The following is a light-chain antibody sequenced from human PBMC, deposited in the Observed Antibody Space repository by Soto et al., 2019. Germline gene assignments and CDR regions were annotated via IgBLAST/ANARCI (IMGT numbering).Light chain of an antibody. J-gene: IGLJ1*01. CDR1: SSNIGAGYD. Sequence: VVTQPPSVSGAPGQRVTISCTGSSSNIGAGYDVHWYQQLPGTAPKLLIYGNSNRPSGVPDRFSGSKSGTSASLAITGLQAEDEADYYCQSYDSSLSGSNVFGTGTKLTVL. CDR3: QSYDSSLSGSNV. CDR2: GNS. V-gene: IGLV1-40*01.